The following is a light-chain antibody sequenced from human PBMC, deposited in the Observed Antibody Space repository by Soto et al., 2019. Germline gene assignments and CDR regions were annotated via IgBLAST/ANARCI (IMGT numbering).Light chain of an antibody. CDR1: SSDVGSHNL. J-gene: IGLJ7*01. V-gene: IGLV2-23*02. CDR3: CSYGGSRAV. CDR2: EVS. Sequence: QSALTQPASVSGSPGQSITISRTGTSSDVGSHNLVSWYQQHPGQAPKLMIYEVSKRPLGVSTRFSASKSGNTASLTISGLQAEDEADYCCCSYGGSRAVFGGGTQLTVL.